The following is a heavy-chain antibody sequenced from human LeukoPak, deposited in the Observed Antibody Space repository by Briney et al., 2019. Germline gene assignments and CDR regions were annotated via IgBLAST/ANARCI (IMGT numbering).Heavy chain of an antibody. V-gene: IGHV3-11*01. J-gene: IGHJ4*02. CDR3: ARGGVFTPMAEFDY. CDR1: EFTCSDYY. D-gene: IGHD1-26*01. CDR2: ISSGGSTI. Sequence: GGSLRLSCEASEFTCSDYYMSWIRQAPGKGLEWVSYISSGGSTIYYADSVKGRFTISRDNAKNSLTLQMNSLRAEDTGVYYCARGGVFTPMAEFDYWGQGTLVTVSS.